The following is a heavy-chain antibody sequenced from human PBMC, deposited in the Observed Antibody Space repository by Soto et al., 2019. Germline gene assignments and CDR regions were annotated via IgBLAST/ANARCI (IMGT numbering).Heavy chain of an antibody. CDR2: IIPILGTA. D-gene: IGHD3-3*01. J-gene: IGHJ6*02. CDR1: GGTFSSHA. Sequence: QVQLVQSGAEVKKPGSSVKVSCKTSGGTFSSHAISWVRQAPGQGLEWMGGIIPILGTANYEQKFQGRVTITADESTSTAYMELSSLRSEDTAVYYCARGPDFWSGYYDYYYYGMDVWGQGTTVTVSS. V-gene: IGHV1-69*01. CDR3: ARGPDFWSGYYDYYYYGMDV.